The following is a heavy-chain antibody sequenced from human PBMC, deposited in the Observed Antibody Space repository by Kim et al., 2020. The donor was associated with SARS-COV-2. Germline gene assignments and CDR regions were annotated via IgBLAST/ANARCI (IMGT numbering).Heavy chain of an antibody. Sequence: SETLSLTCAVYGGSFSGYYWSWIRQPPGKGLEWIGEINHSGSTNYNPSLKSRVTISVDTSKNQFSLKLSSVTAADTAVYYCARARGSGSYYKGWGQGTLVTVSS. V-gene: IGHV4-34*01. D-gene: IGHD3-10*01. CDR2: INHSGST. CDR1: GGSFSGYY. J-gene: IGHJ4*02. CDR3: ARARGSGSYYKG.